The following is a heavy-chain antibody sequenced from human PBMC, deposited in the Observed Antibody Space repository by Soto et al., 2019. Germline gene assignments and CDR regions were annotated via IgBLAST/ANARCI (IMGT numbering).Heavy chain of an antibody. J-gene: IGHJ6*02. D-gene: IGHD3-16*01. Sequence: GGSLRLSCVASGFTISNYWMHWVRQAPGKGLVWVSRINSDGTTTDYADSVKGRFTISRDNAKNTLYLQMNSLRAEDTAVYYCARGFRWGMDDWGQGPTVPISS. CDR1: GFTISNYW. CDR2: INSDGTTT. V-gene: IGHV3-74*01. CDR3: ARGFRWGMDD.